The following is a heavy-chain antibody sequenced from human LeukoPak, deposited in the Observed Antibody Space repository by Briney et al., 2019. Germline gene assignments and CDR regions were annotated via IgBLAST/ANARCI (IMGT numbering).Heavy chain of an antibody. CDR3: ARVRATFSPHFDN. CDR2: INSDGIIT. J-gene: IGHJ4*02. CDR1: GFTFSSYW. D-gene: IGHD5-12*01. Sequence: GGSLRLSCAASGFTFSSYWMHWVRQAPGKGLVWVSRINSDGIITYYADSVKGRFIISRDNDKNPLYLYMNSLRAEDTAVYYCARVRATFSPHFDNWGQGTLVTVSS. V-gene: IGHV3-74*01.